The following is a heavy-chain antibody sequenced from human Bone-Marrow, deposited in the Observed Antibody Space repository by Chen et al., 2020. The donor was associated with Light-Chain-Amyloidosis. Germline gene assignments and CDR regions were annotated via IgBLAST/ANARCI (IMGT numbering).Heavy chain of an antibody. D-gene: IGHD6-19*01. J-gene: IGHJ5*02. CDR2: INTGDGST. V-gene: IGHV3-23*01. CDR3: AKDRTGSVWPNWLDP. CDR1: GFTFSRFA. Sequence: EVQLLESGGDLAQPGGSLRLACAASGFTFSRFAMNWVRLAPGKGLAWVSTINTGDGSTYYVDSLKGRFTISRDNSKNILYLQINSLRADDTAIYCCAKDRTGSVWPNWLDPWGQGTLVVVSS.